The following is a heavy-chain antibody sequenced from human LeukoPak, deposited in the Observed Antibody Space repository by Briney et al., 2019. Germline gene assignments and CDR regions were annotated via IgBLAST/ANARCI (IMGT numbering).Heavy chain of an antibody. CDR1: GFTFSSYG. J-gene: IGHJ4*02. CDR2: IRSDGSNK. V-gene: IGHV3-30*02. Sequence: GGSLRLSCGTSGFTFSSYGMHWVRQAPGKGLEWVAFIRSDGSNKYYAESVKGRFTISRDNSKNTLYLQMNILRAEDTAVYYCAKDQGAGITIFGVVDLYFDYWGQGTLVTVSS. D-gene: IGHD3-3*01. CDR3: AKDQGAGITIFGVVDLYFDY.